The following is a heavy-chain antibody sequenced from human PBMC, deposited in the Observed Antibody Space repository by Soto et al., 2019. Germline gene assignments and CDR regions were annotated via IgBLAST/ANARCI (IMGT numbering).Heavy chain of an antibody. D-gene: IGHD3-3*01. CDR2: ISASGVST. CDR3: ARGFLEYLCDY. V-gene: IGHV3-23*01. CDR1: GFTFNSYA. Sequence: PGGSLRLSCAASGFTFNSYAMSWVRQAPGKGLEWVSSISASGVSTYYAESVRGRFTFSRDNSKNTLYLQMNSLRAEDTALYYCARGFLEYLCDYWGQGTLVTVSS. J-gene: IGHJ4*02.